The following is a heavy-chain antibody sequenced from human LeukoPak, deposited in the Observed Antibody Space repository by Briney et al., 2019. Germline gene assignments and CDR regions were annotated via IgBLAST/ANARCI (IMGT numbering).Heavy chain of an antibody. CDR2: IKQDGGEK. J-gene: IGHJ4*02. CDR3: ARPPTRSSSEYYFDY. CDR1: GFTFSSYW. Sequence: GGSLRLSCAASGFTFSSYWMSWVRQAPGKGLEWVANIKQDGGEKYYVESVKGRFTISRDNVKNSLYLQMNSLRVEDTAVYYCARPPTRSSSEYYFDYWGQGTLVTVSS. V-gene: IGHV3-7*01. D-gene: IGHD6-13*01.